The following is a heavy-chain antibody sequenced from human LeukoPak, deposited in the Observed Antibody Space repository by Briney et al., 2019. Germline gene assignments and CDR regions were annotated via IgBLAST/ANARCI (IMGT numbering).Heavy chain of an antibody. CDR1: GGSISSSYW. CDR2: IYHSGST. J-gene: IGHJ6*03. D-gene: IGHD3-10*01. V-gene: IGHV4-4*02. Sequence: PSETLSLTCAVSGGSISSSYWWSWVRQPPEKGLEWIGGIYHSGSTTYNPSLKSPVTISVDTSKNQFSLKLSSVTAADTAVYYCARGRSSMVRGYYYYYMDVWGKGTTVTISS. CDR3: ARGRSSMVRGYYYYYMDV.